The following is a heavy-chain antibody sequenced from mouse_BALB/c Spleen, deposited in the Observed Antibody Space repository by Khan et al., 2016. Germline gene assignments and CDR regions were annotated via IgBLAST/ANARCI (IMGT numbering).Heavy chain of an antibody. V-gene: IGHV4-1*02. Sequence: EVKLLESGGGLVQPGGSLKLSYAASGFDFSRYWMSWVRQAPGKGLEWIGEINPDSSTINYTPSLKDKFIISRDNAKNTLYLQMSKVRSEDTVLYYCARAGYYGYLVNWGQGTLVTVSA. CDR3: ARAGYYGYLVN. CDR2: INPDSSTI. J-gene: IGHJ3*01. CDR1: GFDFSRYW. D-gene: IGHD1-1*01.